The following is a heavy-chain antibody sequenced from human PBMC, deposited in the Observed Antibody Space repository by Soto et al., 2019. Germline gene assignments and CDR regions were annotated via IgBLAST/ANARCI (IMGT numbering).Heavy chain of an antibody. Sequence: EVQLVESGGGLVKPGGSLRLSCAASGFTFSSYSMNWVSQAPGKGLEWVSSISSSSSYIYYADSVKGRFTISRDNAKNSLYLQMNSLRAEDTAVYYCARLAARFFDYWGQGTLVTVSS. CDR2: ISSSSSYI. J-gene: IGHJ4*02. CDR1: GFTFSSYS. V-gene: IGHV3-21*01. CDR3: ARLAARFFDY. D-gene: IGHD6-6*01.